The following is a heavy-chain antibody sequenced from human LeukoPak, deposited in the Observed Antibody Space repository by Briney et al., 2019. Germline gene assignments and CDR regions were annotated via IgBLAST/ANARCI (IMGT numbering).Heavy chain of an antibody. J-gene: IGHJ4*02. Sequence: ASVKVSCKASGYTFTSYGISWVRQAPGQGLEWMGGIIPIFDTTNYAQNFQGRVTITTDESTSTAYMELSSLRSEDTAVYYCARGRGPYYYGSGSYTPPDFDYWGQGTLVTVSS. CDR3: ARGRGPYYYGSGSYTPPDFDY. CDR1: GYTFTSYG. D-gene: IGHD3-10*01. CDR2: IIPIFDTT. V-gene: IGHV1-69*05.